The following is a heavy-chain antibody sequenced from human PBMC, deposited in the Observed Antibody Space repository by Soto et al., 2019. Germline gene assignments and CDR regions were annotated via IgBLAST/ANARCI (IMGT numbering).Heavy chain of an antibody. D-gene: IGHD3-10*01. V-gene: IGHV3-23*01. CDR1: GFTFSSYA. J-gene: IGHJ6*02. Sequence: EVQLLESGGGLVQPGGSLRLSCAASGFTFSSYAMSWVRQAPGKGLEWVSAISGSGGSTYYADSVKGRFTISRDNSKNTLYLQMNSLRAEDTAVYYCATWVTMVRGAKMWFYYYGMDVWGQGTTVTVSS. CDR3: ATWVTMVRGAKMWFYYYGMDV. CDR2: ISGSGGST.